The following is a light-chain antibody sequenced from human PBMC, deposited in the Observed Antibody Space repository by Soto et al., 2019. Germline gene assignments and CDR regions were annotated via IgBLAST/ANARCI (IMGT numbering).Light chain of an antibody. Sequence: DIQMTQSPSTLSASVGDRVTITCRASQSINDWLAWFQQKPGKAPKVLIYKASNLESGVPSRFSGRGFGTEFTLTISSLQPDDFATYYCQQYNSYSWTFGQGTKVEI. J-gene: IGKJ1*01. CDR2: KAS. V-gene: IGKV1-5*03. CDR1: QSINDW. CDR3: QQYNSYSWT.